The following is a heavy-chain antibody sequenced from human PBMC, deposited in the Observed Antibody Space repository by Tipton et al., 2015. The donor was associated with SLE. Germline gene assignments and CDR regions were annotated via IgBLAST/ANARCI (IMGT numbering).Heavy chain of an antibody. CDR3: ARQNYDSSGYPGAVDY. Sequence: TLSLTCTVSAGSISSSSYYWGWIRQPPGKGLEWIGSIYYSGSTYYNSSLKSRVTISVDTSKNQFSLKLSSVTAADTAVYYCARQNYDSSGYPGAVDYWGQGPLVTVSA. CDR2: IYYSGST. J-gene: IGHJ4*02. CDR1: AGSISSSSYY. V-gene: IGHV4-39*07. D-gene: IGHD3-22*01.